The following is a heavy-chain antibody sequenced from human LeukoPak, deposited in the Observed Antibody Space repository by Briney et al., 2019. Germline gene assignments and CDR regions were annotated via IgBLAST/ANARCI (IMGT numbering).Heavy chain of an antibody. Sequence: ASVKVSCKASGYTFTSNYIHWVRQAPGQGLEWMGLIYPRDGSTSYAQKFQGRVTVTRDTSTSTVHMELSGLRSEDTAVYYCARDQEGFDYWGQGTLVTVSS. CDR2: IYPRDGST. CDR3: ARDQEGFDY. CDR1: GYTFTSNY. J-gene: IGHJ4*02. V-gene: IGHV1-46*01.